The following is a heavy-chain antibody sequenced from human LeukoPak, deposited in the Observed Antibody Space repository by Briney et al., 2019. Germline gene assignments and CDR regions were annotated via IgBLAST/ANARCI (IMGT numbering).Heavy chain of an antibody. CDR3: ARDSYFGSGNYYIDY. V-gene: IGHV4-4*07. CDR2: GSTSGST. D-gene: IGHD3-10*01. J-gene: IGHJ4*02. CDR1: GASISSYY. Sequence: KPSETLSLTCTVSGASISSYYWSWTRQPAGKGLEWIGRGSTSGSTNYNPSLKSRVTMSVETSKNQFSLKLSSVTAADTAVYYCARDSYFGSGNYYIDYWGQGTLVTVSS.